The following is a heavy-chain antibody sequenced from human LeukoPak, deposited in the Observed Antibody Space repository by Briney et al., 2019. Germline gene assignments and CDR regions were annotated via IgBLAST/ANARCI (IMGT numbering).Heavy chain of an antibody. D-gene: IGHD1-26*01. CDR2: IIPIFGIA. J-gene: IGHJ4*02. CDR3: AESPLGATSVNFDY. CDR1: GGTFSSYA. V-gene: IGHV1-69*04. Sequence: ASVKVSCKASGGTFSSYAISWVRQAPGQGPEWMGRIIPIFGIANYAQKFQGRVTITADKSTSTAYMELSSLRSEDTAVYYCAESPLGATSVNFDYWGQGTLVTVSS.